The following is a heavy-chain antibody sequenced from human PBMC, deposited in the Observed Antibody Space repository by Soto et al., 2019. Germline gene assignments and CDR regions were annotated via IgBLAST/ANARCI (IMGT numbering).Heavy chain of an antibody. Sequence: QLQLQESGPGLVKPSETLSLTCTVSGGSISSSSYYWGWIRQPPGKGLEWIGSIYYSGSTYYNPSLKSRVTISVDTSKNQFSLKLSSVTAADTAVYYCARHRSITMVRGVIPPYFDYWGQGTLVTVSS. CDR1: GGSISSSSYY. CDR2: IYYSGST. CDR3: ARHRSITMVRGVIPPYFDY. V-gene: IGHV4-39*01. D-gene: IGHD3-10*01. J-gene: IGHJ4*02.